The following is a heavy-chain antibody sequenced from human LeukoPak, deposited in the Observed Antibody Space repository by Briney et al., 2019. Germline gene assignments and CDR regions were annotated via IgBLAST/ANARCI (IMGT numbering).Heavy chain of an antibody. V-gene: IGHV3-11*04. D-gene: IGHD4-11*01. CDR2: ISSSGATI. CDR3: ARGSAAFSKYVGDY. CDR1: GFTFSDFH. J-gene: IGHJ4*02. Sequence: GGSLRLSCAASGFTFSDFHMSWIRQAPGKGLEWVSYISSSGATIYYADSVKGRFTISRDNAKNSLYLQMNSLRAEDTAMYYCARGSAAFSKYVGDYWGQGTLVTVSS.